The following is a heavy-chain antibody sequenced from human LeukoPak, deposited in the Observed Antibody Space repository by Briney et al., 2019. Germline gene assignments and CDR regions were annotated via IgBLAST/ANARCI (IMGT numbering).Heavy chain of an antibody. J-gene: IGHJ5*02. Sequence: PSETLSLTCTVSGGSISSSSYYWGWIRQPPGKGLEWIGRIYYSGSTYYNPSLKSRVTISVDTSKNQFSLKLSSVTAADTAVYYCAGGKLSSIVVVPAAPRWFDPWGQGTLVTVSS. CDR2: IYYSGST. V-gene: IGHV4-39*07. CDR3: AGGKLSSIVVVPAAPRWFDP. CDR1: GGSISSSSYY. D-gene: IGHD2-2*01.